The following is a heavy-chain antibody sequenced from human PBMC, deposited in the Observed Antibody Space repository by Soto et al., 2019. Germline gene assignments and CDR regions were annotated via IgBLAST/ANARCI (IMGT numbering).Heavy chain of an antibody. CDR1: GFTVSSNY. V-gene: IGHV3-53*01. J-gene: IGHJ6*02. CDR2: IYSGGST. Sequence: GGSLRLSCAASGFTVSSNYMSWGRQAPGKGLEWVSVIYSGGSTYYADSVKGRFTISRDNSKNTLYLQMNSRRAEDTAVYYCGRTSRADLNRVMDVWGQGTTYTVSS. CDR3: GRTSRADLNRVMDV.